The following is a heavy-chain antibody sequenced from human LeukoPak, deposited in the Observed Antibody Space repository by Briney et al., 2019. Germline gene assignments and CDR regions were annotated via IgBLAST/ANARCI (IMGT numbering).Heavy chain of an antibody. D-gene: IGHD6-13*01. V-gene: IGHV3-9*01. Sequence: GGSLRLSCAASGFTFDDYATHWVRQAPGKGLEWVSGISWNSGSIGYADSVKGRFTISRDNAKNSLYLRMNSLRAEDTALYYCAQDIAAAGIQHWGQGTLVTVSS. CDR2: ISWNSGSI. CDR1: GFTFDDYA. CDR3: AQDIAAAGIQH. J-gene: IGHJ1*01.